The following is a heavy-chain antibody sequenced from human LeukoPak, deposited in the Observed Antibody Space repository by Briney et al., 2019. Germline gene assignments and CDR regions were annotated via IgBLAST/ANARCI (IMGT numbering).Heavy chain of an antibody. Sequence: GGSLRLSCAASGFTFSSYGMHWVRQAPGKGLEWVAFIRYDGSNKYYADSVKGRFTISRDNAKNSLYLQMNSLRAEDTAVYYCARESSGWYWGGHYYYYYMDVWGKGTTVTISS. CDR2: IRYDGSNK. CDR3: ARESSGWYWGGHYYYYYMDV. D-gene: IGHD6-19*01. CDR1: GFTFSSYG. J-gene: IGHJ6*03. V-gene: IGHV3-30*02.